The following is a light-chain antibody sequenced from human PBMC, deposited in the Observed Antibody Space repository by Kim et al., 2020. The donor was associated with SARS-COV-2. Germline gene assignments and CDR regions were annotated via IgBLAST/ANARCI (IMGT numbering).Light chain of an antibody. Sequence: SAPVGDRVTITCRASQSISNSLNWYQQKSGEAPKVLIYAASSLQSGVPSRFSGSGSGTDFTLTISSLQPEDFAAYFCHQSYRTPHTFGQGTKLEI. CDR2: AAS. J-gene: IGKJ2*01. CDR1: QSISNS. V-gene: IGKV1-39*01. CDR3: HQSYRTPHT.